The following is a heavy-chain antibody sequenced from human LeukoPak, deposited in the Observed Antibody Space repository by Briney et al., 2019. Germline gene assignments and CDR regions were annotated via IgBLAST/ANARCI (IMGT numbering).Heavy chain of an antibody. Sequence: GASVKVSCKASGYTFTGYYMHWVRQAPGQGLEWMVRINPNSGGTNYEQKFQGRVTMTRDTSISTAYMELSRLRSDDTAVYYCARDLEGEGGATPYAFDIWGQGTMVTVSS. CDR1: GYTFTGYY. CDR2: INPNSGGT. D-gene: IGHD1-26*01. V-gene: IGHV1-2*06. CDR3: ARDLEGEGGATPYAFDI. J-gene: IGHJ3*02.